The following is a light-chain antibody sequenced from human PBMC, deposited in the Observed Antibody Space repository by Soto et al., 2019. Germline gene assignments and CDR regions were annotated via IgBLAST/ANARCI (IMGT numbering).Light chain of an antibody. V-gene: IGKV3-15*01. J-gene: IGKJ5*01. Sequence: IGMTQSPATLSVSPGERATLSCRASESVSSNLAWYQQRPGQAPRLVIYGASTRATGIPDRFSGGGSGTEFTLTISSLQSEDFAVYYCQQYNSWPPITFGQGTRLE. CDR2: GAS. CDR3: QQYNSWPPIT. CDR1: ESVSSN.